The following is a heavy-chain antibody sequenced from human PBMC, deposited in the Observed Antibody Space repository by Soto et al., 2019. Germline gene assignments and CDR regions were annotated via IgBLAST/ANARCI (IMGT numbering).Heavy chain of an antibody. D-gene: IGHD1-7*01. J-gene: IGHJ3*02. V-gene: IGHV1-69*02. CDR3: ARARSGTTIEPPAFDI. CDR2: IIPILGIA. CDR1: GGTFSSYT. Sequence: ASVKVSCKASGGTFSSYTISWVRQAPGQGLEWMGRIIPILGIANYAQKFQGRVTITADKSTSTAYMELSSLRSEDTAVYYCARARSGTTIEPPAFDIWGQGTMVTVSS.